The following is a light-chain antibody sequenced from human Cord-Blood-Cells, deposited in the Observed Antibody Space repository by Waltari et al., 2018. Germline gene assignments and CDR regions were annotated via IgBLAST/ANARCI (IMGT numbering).Light chain of an antibody. Sequence: DIVMTQSPDSLAVSLGERATINCKPSQSVLYSSNNKNYLAWYQQKPGQPPKLLIYWASTRESGVPDRFIGSGSGTDFTLTISSLQAEDVAVYYCQQYYSTPYTFGQGTKLEIK. CDR2: WAS. CDR1: QSVLYSSNNKNY. CDR3: QQYYSTPYT. J-gene: IGKJ2*01. V-gene: IGKV4-1*01.